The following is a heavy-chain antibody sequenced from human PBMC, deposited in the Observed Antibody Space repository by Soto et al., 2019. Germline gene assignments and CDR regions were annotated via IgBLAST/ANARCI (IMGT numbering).Heavy chain of an antibody. CDR2: ISSYNGNT. J-gene: IGHJ1*01. V-gene: IGHV1-18*01. CDR1: GYTFTSYG. Sequence: QVQLVQSGAEVKKPGASVKVSCKASGYTFTSYGISWVRXAXXXXXXWMGWISSYNGNTTYAQKLQGRVTMTTDTXXXXXXXXXXXXXXXXXXXXXXXXXXXXXXXXXXXGYFQHWGQGTLVTVSS. CDR3: XXXXXXXXXXXXXGYFQH.